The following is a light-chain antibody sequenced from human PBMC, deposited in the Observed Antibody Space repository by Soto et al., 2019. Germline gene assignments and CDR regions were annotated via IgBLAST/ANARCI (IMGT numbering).Light chain of an antibody. V-gene: IGLV2-14*03. J-gene: IGLJ1*01. CDR1: RGDVGGYNY. CDR3: SSYTSRSTYV. Sequence: QSALTQPASVSGSPGQSITISCSGTRGDVGGYNYVYWHQHHPGKAPKLLIYDVTNRPSGVSNRFSASKSGNTASLTISGLQPEDEAHYYCSSYTSRSTYVFGTGTKLTVL. CDR2: DVT.